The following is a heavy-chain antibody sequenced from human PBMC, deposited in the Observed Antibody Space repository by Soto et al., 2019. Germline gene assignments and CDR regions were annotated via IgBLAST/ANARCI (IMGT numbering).Heavy chain of an antibody. Sequence: PSETLSLTCAVSGGSISSSNWWSWVRQPPGKGLEWIGEIYHSGSTNYNPSLKSRVTISVDKSKNQFSLKLSSVTAADTAVYYCARHETYYYGSGSYGYYYYHGMDVWGQGTTVTVSS. CDR1: GGSISSSNW. D-gene: IGHD3-10*01. CDR2: IYHSGST. J-gene: IGHJ6*02. CDR3: ARHETYYYGSGSYGYYYYHGMDV. V-gene: IGHV4-4*02.